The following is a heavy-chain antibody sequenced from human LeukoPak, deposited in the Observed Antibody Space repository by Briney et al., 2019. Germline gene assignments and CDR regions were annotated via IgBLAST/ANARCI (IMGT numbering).Heavy chain of an antibody. J-gene: IGHJ3*02. CDR1: GYTFIGYY. Sequence: GASVKVSCKASGYTFIGYYMHWVRQAPGQGLEWMGWINPNSGGTNYAQKFQGRVTMTRDTSISTAYMELSRLRFDDTAVYYCASRRDSSNYPRDAFDIWGQGTLVTVSS. D-gene: IGHD3-22*01. V-gene: IGHV1-2*02. CDR2: INPNSGGT. CDR3: ASRRDSSNYPRDAFDI.